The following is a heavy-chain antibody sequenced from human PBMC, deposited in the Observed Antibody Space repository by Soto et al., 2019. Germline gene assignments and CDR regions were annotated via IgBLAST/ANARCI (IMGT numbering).Heavy chain of an antibody. CDR1: RFTFSSFG. D-gene: IGHD6-19*01. CDR3: ARQFDSSGWYYYYYGMDV. CDR2: ISYDGNNK. J-gene: IGHJ6*02. V-gene: IGHV3-30*03. Sequence: QVQLVESGGGVVQPGRSLRLSCAASRFTFSSFGIHWVRQAPGKGLEWVAIISYDGNNKYYADSVQGRFTISRDNSKNTLYLQMNSLRAQDTAVYYCARQFDSSGWYYYYYGMDVWGQGTTVTVSS.